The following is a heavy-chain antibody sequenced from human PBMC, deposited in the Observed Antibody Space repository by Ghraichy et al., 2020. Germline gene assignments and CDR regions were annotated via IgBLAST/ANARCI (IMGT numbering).Heavy chain of an antibody. J-gene: IGHJ4*02. CDR3: ARGGYCSGGYCFPFDY. Sequence: GEALNISCAASGFSFRTYGMSWVRQTLGKGLEWVSSISDSGDNTNYADFVKGRFTISRDNSRDTLYLQMNSLRAEDTAIYFCARGGYCSGGYCFPFDYWGQGTLVAVS. D-gene: IGHD2-8*02. CDR2: ISDSGDNT. V-gene: IGHV3-23*01. CDR1: GFSFRTYG.